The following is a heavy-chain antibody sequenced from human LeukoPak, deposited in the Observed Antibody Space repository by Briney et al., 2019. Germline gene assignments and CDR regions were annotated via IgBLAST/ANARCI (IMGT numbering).Heavy chain of an antibody. CDR3: ARECSGGSCYSGYFDS. V-gene: IGHV3-21*01. Sequence: GGSLRLSCAASGFTFSSYSMNWVRQAPGKGLEWVSSISSSSSYIYYADSVKGRFTISRDNAKNSLYLQMNSLRAEDTAVYYCARECSGGSCYSGYFDSWGQGTLVTVSS. J-gene: IGHJ4*02. D-gene: IGHD2-15*01. CDR1: GFTFSSYS. CDR2: ISSSSSYI.